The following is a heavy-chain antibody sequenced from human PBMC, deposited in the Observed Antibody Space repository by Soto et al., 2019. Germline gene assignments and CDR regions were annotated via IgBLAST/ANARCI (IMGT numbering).Heavy chain of an antibody. J-gene: IGHJ4*02. CDR3: ARSLVVLHGFDY. D-gene: IGHD2-21*01. Sequence: QVQLGQSGAEVKEPGASVKVSCKASGYTFTDYYVHWVRQAPGQGSEWMGWLNPHSGDTEYAQRLHGRVTMTRDTSISAAYVELSGLRSDETAVYYCARSLVVLHGFDYWGQGTLVTVSS. CDR1: GYTFTDYY. CDR2: LNPHSGDT. V-gene: IGHV1-2*02.